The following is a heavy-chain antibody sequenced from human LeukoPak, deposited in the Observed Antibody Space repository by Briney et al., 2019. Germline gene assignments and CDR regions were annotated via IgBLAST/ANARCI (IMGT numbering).Heavy chain of an antibody. J-gene: IGHJ6*02. CDR3: ARSMWSYYYYYGMDV. V-gene: IGHV1-69*01. CDR2: IIPIFGTA. CDR1: GGTFSSYA. Sequence: GSSVKVSCKDSGGTFSSYAISWVRQAPGQGLEWMGGIIPIFGTANYAQKFQGRVTITADESTSTAYMELSSLRSEDTAVYYCARSMWSYYYYYGMDVWGQGTTVTVSS. D-gene: IGHD2-21*01.